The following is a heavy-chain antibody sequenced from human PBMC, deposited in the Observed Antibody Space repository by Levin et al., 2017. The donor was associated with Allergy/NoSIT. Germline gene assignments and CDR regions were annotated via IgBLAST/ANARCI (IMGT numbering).Heavy chain of an antibody. Sequence: GGSLRLSCAASGFTFSSYDMSWVRQAPGKGLEWVSAISGSGGRTYFADSVKGRFTISRDNSMNTLYLQMHSLRAEDTAVYYCAKEGSGSYAHYWGQGTLVTVSS. V-gene: IGHV3-23*01. CDR3: AKEGSGSYAHY. CDR1: GFTFSSYD. J-gene: IGHJ4*02. CDR2: ISGSGGRT. D-gene: IGHD1-26*01.